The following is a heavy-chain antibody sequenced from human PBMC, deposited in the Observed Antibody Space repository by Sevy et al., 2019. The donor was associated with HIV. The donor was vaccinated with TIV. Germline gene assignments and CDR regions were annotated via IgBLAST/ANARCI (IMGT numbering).Heavy chain of an antibody. Sequence: SETLSLTCTVSGGSISSGGYYCSWIRQHPGKGLEWIGYIHYSGSTYYNPSLKSRVTISVDTSKNQFPLKLSSVTAADTAVYYCARVGSVMGYSYGYYAFDIWGQGTMVTVSS. CDR3: ARVGSVMGYSYGYYAFDI. CDR2: IHYSGST. D-gene: IGHD5-18*01. V-gene: IGHV4-31*03. J-gene: IGHJ3*02. CDR1: GGSISSGGYY.